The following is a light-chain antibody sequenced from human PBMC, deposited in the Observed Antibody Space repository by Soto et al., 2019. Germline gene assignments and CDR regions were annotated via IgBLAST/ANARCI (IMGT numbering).Light chain of an antibody. Sequence: AIQLTQSPTSLSASVGDRVTITCRASQGISTALAWYQQXXXXPPQLVIYDASNLESGVPSRFSGSGSGTDFTLTISSLQPEDFATYFCQQFISDPLTFGGGTRVEIK. J-gene: IGKJ4*01. CDR3: QQFISDPLT. CDR1: QGISTA. V-gene: IGKV1-13*02. CDR2: DAS.